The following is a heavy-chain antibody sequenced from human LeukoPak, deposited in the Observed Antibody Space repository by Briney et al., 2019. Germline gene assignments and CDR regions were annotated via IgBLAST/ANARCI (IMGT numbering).Heavy chain of an antibody. D-gene: IGHD6-13*01. CDR1: GGSISSYY. CDR3: ARGVYIAAAQYGY. V-gene: IGHV4-59*01. Sequence: SETLSLTCTVSGGSISSYYWSWIRQPPGKGLEWIGYIYYSGTTNYNPSLKSRVTISVNTSKNQFSLKLSSVTAADTAVYYCARGVYIAAAQYGYWGQGTLVTVSS. J-gene: IGHJ4*02. CDR2: IYYSGTT.